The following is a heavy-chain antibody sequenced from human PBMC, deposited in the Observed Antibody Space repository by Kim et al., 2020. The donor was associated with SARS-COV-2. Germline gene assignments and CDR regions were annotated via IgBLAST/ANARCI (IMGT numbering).Heavy chain of an antibody. V-gene: IGHV4-59*01. Sequence: YRGSTTYNHPLKSRGTMSVDTSKNEFSLKLTSVTAADTAIYYCARDVGMDVWGQGTTVTVAS. CDR2: YRGST. CDR3: ARDVGMDV. J-gene: IGHJ6*02.